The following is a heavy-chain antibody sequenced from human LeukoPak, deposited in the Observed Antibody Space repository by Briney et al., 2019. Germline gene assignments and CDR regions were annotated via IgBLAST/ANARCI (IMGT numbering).Heavy chain of an antibody. CDR2: INPNSGGT. D-gene: IGHD1-26*01. J-gene: IGHJ3*02. CDR3: AKVGATAPLDAFDI. CDR1: GYTFTGYY. V-gene: IGHV1-2*02. Sequence: ASVKVSCKASGYTFTGYYMHWVRQAPGQGLEWMGWINPNSGGTNYAQKFQGRVTMTRDTSISTAYMELSRLRSDDTAVYYCAKVGATAPLDAFDIWGQGTTVTVSS.